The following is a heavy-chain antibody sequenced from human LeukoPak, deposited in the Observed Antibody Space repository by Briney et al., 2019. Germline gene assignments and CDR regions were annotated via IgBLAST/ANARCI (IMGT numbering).Heavy chain of an antibody. CDR3: ARTSLRITIVRGAGLGY. D-gene: IGHD3-10*01. CDR2: INPNSGGT. Sequence: ASVKVSCKASGYTFTGYYMHWVRQAPGQGLEWMGWINPNSGGTNYAQKFQGRVTMTRNTSITTAYMELSSLRSEDTAVYYCARTSLRITIVRGAGLGYWGQGTLVTVSS. CDR1: GYTFTGYY. V-gene: IGHV1-2*02. J-gene: IGHJ4*02.